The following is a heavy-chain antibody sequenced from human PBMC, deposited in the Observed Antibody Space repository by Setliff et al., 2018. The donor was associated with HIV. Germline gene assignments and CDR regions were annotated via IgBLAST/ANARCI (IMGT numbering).Heavy chain of an antibody. D-gene: IGHD1-26*01. J-gene: IGHJ4*02. CDR1: GGTFSSYA. CDR2: VDPEDGET. V-gene: IGHV1-69-2*01. Sequence: ASVKVSCKASGGTFSSYAISWVRQAPGQGLDWMGRVDPEDGETIYAEKFQGRVTITADTSTDTAYMELSSLRSEDTAVYYCATSSIVGATTMGYWGQGTLVTVSS. CDR3: ATSSIVGATTMGY.